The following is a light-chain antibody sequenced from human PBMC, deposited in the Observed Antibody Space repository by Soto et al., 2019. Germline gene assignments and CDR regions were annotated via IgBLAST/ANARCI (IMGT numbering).Light chain of an antibody. CDR2: KAS. CDR1: QSISSW. CDR3: QQYNSYPYT. J-gene: IGKJ2*01. Sequence: DIQMTQSPSTLSAAVGDRITITCRASQSISSWLAWYQQKPGKAPKLLIYKASSLESGVPSRFSGSGSGTEFTLTISSLQPDDFATYYCQQYNSYPYTFGQGTKLEIK. V-gene: IGKV1-5*03.